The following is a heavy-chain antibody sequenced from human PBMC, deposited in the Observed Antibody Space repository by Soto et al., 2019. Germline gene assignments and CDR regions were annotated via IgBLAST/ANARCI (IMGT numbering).Heavy chain of an antibody. CDR2: IWYDGSNK. CDR1: GFTFSSYG. CDR3: ARDCSGGSCYGAFDI. D-gene: IGHD2-15*01. J-gene: IGHJ3*02. V-gene: IGHV3-33*01. Sequence: GGSLRLSCAASGFTFSSYGMHWVRQAPGKGLEWVAVIWYDGSNKYYADSVKGRFTISRDNSKNTLYLQMNSLRAEDTAVYYCARDCSGGSCYGAFDIWGQGTMVTVSS.